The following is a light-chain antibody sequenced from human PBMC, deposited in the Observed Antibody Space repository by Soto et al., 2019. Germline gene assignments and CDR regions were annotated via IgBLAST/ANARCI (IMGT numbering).Light chain of an antibody. CDR3: QSYDSSLTV. CDR1: SSNIGAGYD. Sequence: QLVLTQPPSVSGAPGQRVTISCTGSSSNIGAGYDVHWYQQLPGTAPKLLIFGNNNRPSGVPDRFSGSKSGTSASLAITGLQAEDEADYYCQSYDSSLTVFGGGTKLTVL. J-gene: IGLJ2*01. CDR2: GNN. V-gene: IGLV1-40*01.